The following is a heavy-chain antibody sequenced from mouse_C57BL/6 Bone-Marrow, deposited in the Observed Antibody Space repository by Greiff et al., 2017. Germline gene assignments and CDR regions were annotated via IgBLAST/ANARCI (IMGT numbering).Heavy chain of an antibody. CDR1: GYTFTSYW. CDR3: AREGDYYGSSPFAY. Sequence: VQLQQSGAELVRPGASVKLSCKASGYTFTSYWMHWVKQRPGPGLEWIGEIDPSDSYTNYNQKFKGKSTLTVDKSSSTAYMQLSSLTSEDSAVYYCAREGDYYGSSPFAYWGQGTLVTVAA. J-gene: IGHJ3*01. D-gene: IGHD1-1*01. CDR2: IDPSDSYT. V-gene: IGHV1-69*01.